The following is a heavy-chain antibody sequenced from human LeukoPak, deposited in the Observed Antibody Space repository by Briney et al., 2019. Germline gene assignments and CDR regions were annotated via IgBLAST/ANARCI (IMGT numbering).Heavy chain of an antibody. V-gene: IGHV4-59*01. CDR3: ARDQGSESPGDI. CDR1: GGSISSYY. D-gene: IGHD3-10*01. CDR2: IYYSGST. Sequence: SETLSLTCTVSGGSISSYYWSWIRQPPGKGLEWIGYIYYSGSTNYNPSLKSRVTISVDTSKNQFSLKLSSVTAADTAVYYCARDQGSESPGDIWGQGTMATVSS. J-gene: IGHJ3*02.